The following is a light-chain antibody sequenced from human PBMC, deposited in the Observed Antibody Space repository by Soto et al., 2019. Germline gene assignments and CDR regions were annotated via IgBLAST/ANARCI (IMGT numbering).Light chain of an antibody. V-gene: IGLV2-23*02. Sequence: QSALTQPASVSGSPGQSITISCTGTSSDIDVYDLVSWYRQYPGKAPKLMIYGVRKRPSGVSDRFSGSKSGNTASLTISGLQTEDEADYYCCSYAGFTTYVFGSGTKLTVL. CDR1: SSDIDVYDL. CDR3: CSYAGFTTYV. J-gene: IGLJ1*01. CDR2: GVR.